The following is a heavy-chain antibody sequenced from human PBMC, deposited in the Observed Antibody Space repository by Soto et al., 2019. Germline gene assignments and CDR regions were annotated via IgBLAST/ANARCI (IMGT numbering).Heavy chain of an antibody. CDR1: GYTLTELS. CDR2: FDPEDGET. D-gene: IGHD4-17*01. CDR3: AKAPMTTRAFDI. V-gene: IGHV1-24*01. J-gene: IGHJ3*02. Sequence: ASVKVSCKVSGYTLTELSMHWVRQAPGKGLEWMGGFDPEDGETIYAQKFQGRVTMTEDTSTDTAYMELSSLRSEDTAVYYCAKAPMTTRAFDIWGQGTMVTVSS.